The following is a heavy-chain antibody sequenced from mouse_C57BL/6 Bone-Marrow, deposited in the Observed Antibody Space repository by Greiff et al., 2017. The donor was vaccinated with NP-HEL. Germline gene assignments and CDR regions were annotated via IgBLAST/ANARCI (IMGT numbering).Heavy chain of an antibody. D-gene: IGHD2-2*01. CDR3: TSTMVTTGLAY. V-gene: IGHV6-6*01. J-gene: IGHJ3*01. CDR1: GFTFSDAW. Sequence: EVKVVESGGGLVQPGGSMKLSCAASGFTFSDAWMDWVRQSPEKGLEWVAEIRNKANNHATYYAESVKGRFTISRDDSKSSVYLQMNSLRAEDTGIYYCTSTMVTTGLAYWGQGTLVTVSA. CDR2: IRNKANNHAT.